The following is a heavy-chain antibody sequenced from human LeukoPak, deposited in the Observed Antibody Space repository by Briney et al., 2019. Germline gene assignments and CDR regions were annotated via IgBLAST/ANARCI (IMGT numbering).Heavy chain of an antibody. CDR1: GGSISSYY. CDR2: IYYSGST. Sequence: PSETLSLTCTVSGGSISSYYWSWIRQPPGKGLEWIGYIYYSGSTNYNPSLKSRVTISVDTSKNQFSLKLSSVTAADTAVYYCAREKGSGSYYSPRQTEYNWFDPWGQGTLVTVSS. D-gene: IGHD3-10*01. J-gene: IGHJ5*02. CDR3: AREKGSGSYYSPRQTEYNWFDP. V-gene: IGHV4-59*01.